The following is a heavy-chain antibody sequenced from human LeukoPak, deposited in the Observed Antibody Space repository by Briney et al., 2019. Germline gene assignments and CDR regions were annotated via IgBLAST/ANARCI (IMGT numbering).Heavy chain of an antibody. J-gene: IGHJ4*02. D-gene: IGHD2-21*02. Sequence: PSETLSLTCTVSGGSISSSSYYWGWIRQPPGKGLEWIGSIFYSGSTYYNPSLKSRVTLSLDTSRNQFSLKLTSVTAADTAVYYCARDVYCGGDCSYFDSWGQGTLVTVSS. CDR3: ARDVYCGGDCSYFDS. CDR2: IFYSGST. CDR1: GGSISSSSYY. V-gene: IGHV4-39*07.